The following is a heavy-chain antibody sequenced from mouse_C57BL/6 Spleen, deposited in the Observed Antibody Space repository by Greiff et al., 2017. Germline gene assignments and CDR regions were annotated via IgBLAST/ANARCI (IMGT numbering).Heavy chain of an antibody. D-gene: IGHD6-1*01. Sequence: QVQLQQSGAELVRPGASVKLSCKASGYTFTSYGISWVKQRTGQGLEWIGEIYPRSGNTYYNEKFKGKATLTADKSSSTAYMELRSLTSEGSAVYFCARKKRESLAQYYYAMDYWGQGTSVTVSS. CDR2: IYPRSGNT. CDR1: GYTFTSYG. J-gene: IGHJ4*01. CDR3: ARKKRESLAQYYYAMDY. V-gene: IGHV1-81*01.